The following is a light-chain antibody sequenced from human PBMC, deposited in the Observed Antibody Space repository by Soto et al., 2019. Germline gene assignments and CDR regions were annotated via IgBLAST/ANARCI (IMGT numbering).Light chain of an antibody. V-gene: IGKV3-20*01. CDR3: QQYGNSWT. CDR2: ADS. Sequence: IVLTQSPGTLSLSPGERATLSGKTSQSVTSGYLAWYQQKPGQAPRVLIYADSNRATGIPDRFSGSGSGTDFTLTISRLEPEDFAVYYCQQYGNSWTFGQGTKVEIK. CDR1: QSVTSGY. J-gene: IGKJ1*01.